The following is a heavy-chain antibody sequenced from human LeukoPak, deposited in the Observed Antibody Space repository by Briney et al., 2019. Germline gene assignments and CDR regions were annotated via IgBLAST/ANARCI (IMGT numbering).Heavy chain of an antibody. CDR2: ISYDGSNK. V-gene: IGHV3-30*18. CDR1: GFTFSSYG. J-gene: IGHJ4*02. D-gene: IGHD5-18*01. CDR3: AKDSSVRGYNYGSTEYDY. Sequence: GRSLRLSCAASGFTFSSYGMHWVRQAPGKGLEWVAVISYDGSNKYYADSVKGRFTISRDNSKNTLYLQMNSLRAEDTAMYYCAKDSSVRGYNYGSTEYDYWGQGTLVTVSS.